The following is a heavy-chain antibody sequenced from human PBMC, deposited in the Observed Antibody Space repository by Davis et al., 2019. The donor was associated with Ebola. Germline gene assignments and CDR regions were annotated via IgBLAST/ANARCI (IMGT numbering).Heavy chain of an antibody. CDR2: INPNSGGT. V-gene: IGHV1-2*02. D-gene: IGHD3-10*01. Sequence: ASVKVSCKASGGTFSSYAISWVRQAPGQGLEWMGGINPNSGGTNYAQKFQGRVTMTRDTSISTAYMELSRLRSDDTAVYYCARLVWFGELLLSPYYGMDVWGQGTTVTVSS. CDR1: GGTFSSYA. CDR3: ARLVWFGELLLSPYYGMDV. J-gene: IGHJ6*02.